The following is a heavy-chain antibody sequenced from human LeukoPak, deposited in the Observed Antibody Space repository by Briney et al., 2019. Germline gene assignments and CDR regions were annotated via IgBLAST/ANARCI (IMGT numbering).Heavy chain of an antibody. D-gene: IGHD2-15*01. J-gene: IGHJ4*02. CDR1: GASITSHS. CDR2: IFYTGST. CDR3: ARYLCSGGSCYFDY. Sequence: SETLSLTCTVSGASITSHSWSWIRQPPGKGPEWIGCIFYTGSTNYNPSLKGRVTISPDTSRNQFSLKLSSVTAADTAVYYCARYLCSGGSCYFDYWGQGTLVTVSS. V-gene: IGHV4-59*08.